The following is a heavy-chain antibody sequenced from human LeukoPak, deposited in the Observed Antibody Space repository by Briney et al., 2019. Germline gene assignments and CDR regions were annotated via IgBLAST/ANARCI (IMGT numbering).Heavy chain of an antibody. CDR3: ARVRGAVAGRGLDY. Sequence: ASVKVSCKASGYAFTNYYIHWVRQAPGQGLEWMGMLDPRSGTATYAQKFKGRVTMTRDTSTATAYMELTSLTSDDTAVFFCARVRGAVAGRGLDYWGQGTLITVSS. J-gene: IGHJ4*02. CDR2: LDPRSGTA. D-gene: IGHD6-19*01. CDR1: GYAFTNYY. V-gene: IGHV1-46*01.